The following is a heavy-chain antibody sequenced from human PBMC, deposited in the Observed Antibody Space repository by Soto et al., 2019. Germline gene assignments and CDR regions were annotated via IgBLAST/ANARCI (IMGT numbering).Heavy chain of an antibody. CDR1: GFTFSSYS. Sequence: EVQLVESGGGLVQPGGSLRLSCAASGFTFSSYSMNWVRQAPGKGLEWVSYIITSSSTIYYADSVKGRFTISRDNAENPRYLQMNSLRAEDTALYYCARDGGGGGSYSGDFDYWGQGTLVTVSS. V-gene: IGHV3-48*01. D-gene: IGHD1-26*01. J-gene: IGHJ4*02. CDR2: IITSSSTI. CDR3: ARDGGGGGSYSGDFDY.